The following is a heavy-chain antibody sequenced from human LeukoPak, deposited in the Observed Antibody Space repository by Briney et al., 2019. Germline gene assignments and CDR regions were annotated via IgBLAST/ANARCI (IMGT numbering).Heavy chain of an antibody. V-gene: IGHV4-59*08. Sequence: SETLSLTCSVSGGSINNYYWSWIRQPPGKGLEWIGYIYYSGSTYYNPSLKSRVTISVDTSKNQFSLKLSSVTAADTAVYYCARIDVGQTDWGQGTLVTVSS. CDR2: IYYSGST. CDR3: ARIDVGQTD. J-gene: IGHJ4*02. D-gene: IGHD1-14*01. CDR1: GGSINNYY.